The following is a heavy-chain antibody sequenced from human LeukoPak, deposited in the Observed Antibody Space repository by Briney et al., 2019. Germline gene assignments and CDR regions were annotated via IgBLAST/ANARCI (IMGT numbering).Heavy chain of an antibody. V-gene: IGHV1-2*02. CDR2: INPNSGGT. CDR1: GYTFTGYY. J-gene: IGHJ5*02. D-gene: IGHD6-6*01. Sequence: ASVKVSCKASGYTFTGYYMHWVRQAPGQGLEWMGWINPNSGGTNYAQKFQGRVTMTRDTSNNQFSLKLTSVTAADTAVYFCARGVNWIDPWGQGTLVTVSS. CDR3: ARGVNWIDP.